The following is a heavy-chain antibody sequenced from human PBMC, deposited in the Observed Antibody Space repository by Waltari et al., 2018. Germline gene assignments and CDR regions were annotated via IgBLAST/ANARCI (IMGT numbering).Heavy chain of an antibody. J-gene: IGHJ5*02. CDR1: GGSISSHY. V-gene: IGHV4-59*11. CDR3: ARAASSSWYRNWFDP. D-gene: IGHD6-13*01. CDR2: IYYNGST. Sequence: QVQLQESGPGLVKPSETLSLTCTVSGGSISSHYWSWIRQPPGKGLEWIWYIYYNGSTNYNPSLKSRVTISVDTSKNQFYLKLSSVTAADTAVYYCARAASSSWYRNWFDPWGQGTLVTVSS.